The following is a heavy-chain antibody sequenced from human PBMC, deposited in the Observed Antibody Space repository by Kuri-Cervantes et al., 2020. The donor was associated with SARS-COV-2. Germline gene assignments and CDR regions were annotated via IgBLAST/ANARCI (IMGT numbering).Heavy chain of an antibody. Sequence: SETLSLTCTVSGGSITTYSYYWGWIRQPPGKGLEWIGSLYYSGSTYYNPSLKSRVTISIDTSKNQFSLRLSSVTAADTAVYYCARESNYSHYYGTEVWGQGTTVTASS. V-gene: IGHV4-39*02. CDR3: ARESNYSHYYGTEV. J-gene: IGHJ6*02. CDR1: GGSITTYSYY. CDR2: LYYSGST.